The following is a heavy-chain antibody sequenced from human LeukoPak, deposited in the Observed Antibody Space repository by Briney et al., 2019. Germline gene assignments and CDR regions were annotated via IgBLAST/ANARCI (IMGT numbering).Heavy chain of an antibody. CDR2: IYSSGST. V-gene: IGHV4-4*07. CDR3: ARGGDSSGYYYSIDY. CDR1: GGSISSYY. J-gene: IGHJ4*02. D-gene: IGHD3-22*01. Sequence: SETLSLTCTVSGGSISSYYWSWIRRPADKGLEWIGRIYSSGSTNYNPSLKSRVTMSVDTSKNQFSLKLSSVTAADTAVYYCARGGDSSGYYYSIDYWGQGTLVTVSS.